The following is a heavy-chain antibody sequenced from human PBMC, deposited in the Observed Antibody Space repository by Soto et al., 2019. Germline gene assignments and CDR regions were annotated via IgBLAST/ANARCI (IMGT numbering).Heavy chain of an antibody. CDR1: GYTFTSYG. CDR2: ISAYNGNT. J-gene: IGHJ6*04. D-gene: IGHD3-10*01. CDR3: ARSSMVRGTYTTPRRMDV. Sequence: GASVKVSCKASGYTFTSYGISWVRQAPGQGLEWMGWISAYNGNTNYAQKLQGRVTMTTDTSTSTAYMELRSLRSDDTAVYYCARSSMVRGTYTTPRRMDVWGKGTTVTVSS. V-gene: IGHV1-18*01.